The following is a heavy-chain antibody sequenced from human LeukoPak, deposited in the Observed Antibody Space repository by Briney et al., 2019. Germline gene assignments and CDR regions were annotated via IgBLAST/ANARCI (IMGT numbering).Heavy chain of an antibody. CDR3: AKGPYYYDSSGYDLPD. CDR1: GFTFSDYY. J-gene: IGHJ4*02. V-gene: IGHV3-11*04. CDR2: ISSSGSTI. Sequence: PGGSLRLSCAASGFTFSDYYMSWIRQAPGKGLEWVSYISSSGSTIYYADSVKGRFTISRDNSKNTLYLQMNSLRAEDTAVYYCAKGPYYYDSSGYDLPDWGQGTLVTVSS. D-gene: IGHD3-22*01.